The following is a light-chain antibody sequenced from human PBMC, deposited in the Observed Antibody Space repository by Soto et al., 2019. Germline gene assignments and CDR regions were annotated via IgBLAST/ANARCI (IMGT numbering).Light chain of an antibody. V-gene: IGLV2-11*01. CDR2: GVS. J-gene: IGLJ1*01. CDR3: CSYAGTYTYV. Sequence: QSALTQPRSVSGSPGQSVTISCTGTSTDVGGYSYVSWYQQRPGKAPKLIINGVSKRPSGVPDRFSGSKSGNTASLTISGLQAEDEADYFCCSYAGTYTYVFGTGTKVTVL. CDR1: STDVGGYSY.